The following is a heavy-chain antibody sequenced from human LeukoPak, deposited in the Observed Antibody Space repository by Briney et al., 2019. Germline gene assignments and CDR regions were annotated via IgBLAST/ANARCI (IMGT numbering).Heavy chain of an antibody. D-gene: IGHD6-13*01. CDR2: IYYSGST. V-gene: IGHV4-31*03. J-gene: IGHJ5*02. CDR3: ARQGMAAGPNWFDP. Sequence: PSQTLSLTCTVSGGSISSGGYYWSWLRQHPGKGLEWIGYIYYSGSTYYNPSLKSRVTIPVDTSKNQFSLKLSSVTAADTAVYYCARQGMAAGPNWFDPWGQGTLVTVSS. CDR1: GGSISSGGYY.